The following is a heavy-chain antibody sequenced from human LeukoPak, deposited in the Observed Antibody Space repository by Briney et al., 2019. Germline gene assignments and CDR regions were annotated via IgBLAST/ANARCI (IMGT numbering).Heavy chain of an antibody. CDR1: GFTFSSYS. V-gene: IGHV3-21*01. CDR3: AREDFGDYVVGY. Sequence: GGSLRLSCAASGFTFSSYSMNWVRQAPGKGLEWVSSISSSSSYIYYADSVKGRFTISRDNPKNSLYLQMDSLRAEDTAVYYWAREDFGDYVVGYWGEGALVTVSS. CDR2: ISSSSSYI. J-gene: IGHJ4*02. D-gene: IGHD4-17*01.